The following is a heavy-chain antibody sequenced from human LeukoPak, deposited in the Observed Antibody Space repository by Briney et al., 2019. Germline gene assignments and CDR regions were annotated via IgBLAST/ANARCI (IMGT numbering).Heavy chain of an antibody. CDR2: IYTSGST. V-gene: IGHV4-4*07. Sequence: SEALSLTCAVSGGSISSYYWSWIGQPAGKGLEWIGRIYTSGSTNYNPSLKSRVTISVDTSKNQFSLKLSSVTAADTAVYYCARDRATVFDYWGQGTLVTVSS. D-gene: IGHD4-4*01. CDR3: ARDRATVFDY. CDR1: GGSISSYY. J-gene: IGHJ4*02.